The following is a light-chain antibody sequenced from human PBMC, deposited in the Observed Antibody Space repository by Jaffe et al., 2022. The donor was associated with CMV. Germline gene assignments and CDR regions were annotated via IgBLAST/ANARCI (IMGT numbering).Light chain of an antibody. CDR2: AAS. V-gene: IGKV3-20*01. CDR1: QSVRNNY. Sequence: EIVLTQSPGTLSLSPGERATLSCRASQSVRNNYLAWYQQKPGQAPRVLFFAASTRATGTPDRFSGSGSGTDFTLTISRLEPEDFAVYYCQQYGTSPPLTFGGGTKVEIK. J-gene: IGKJ4*01. CDR3: QQYGTSPPLT.